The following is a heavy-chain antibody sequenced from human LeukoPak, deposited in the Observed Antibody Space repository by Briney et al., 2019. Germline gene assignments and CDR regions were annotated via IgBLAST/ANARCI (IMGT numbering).Heavy chain of an antibody. Sequence: GGSLRLSCAASGFTFSSYGMHWVRQAPGKGLEWVAFIRYDGSNKYYADSVKGRFTISRDNSKNTLYLQMNSLRAEDTAVYYCAKDAQPHDYGDSWGDYYYYYMDVWGKGTTVTISS. CDR2: IRYDGSNK. D-gene: IGHD4-17*01. CDR3: AKDAQPHDYGDSWGDYYYYYMDV. J-gene: IGHJ6*03. V-gene: IGHV3-30*02. CDR1: GFTFSSYG.